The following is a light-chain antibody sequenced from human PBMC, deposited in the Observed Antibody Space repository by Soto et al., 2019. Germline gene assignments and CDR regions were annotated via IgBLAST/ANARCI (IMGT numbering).Light chain of an antibody. J-gene: IGKJ4*01. CDR2: EAS. V-gene: IGKV3-11*01. Sequence: EVVLTQSPVTLSLSPGERATLSCRASQSVDSYLAWYQQKPGQPPRLLIYEASNRATGIPARFSGSGSGTDFTLTISGLEPEDFAIYYCQQRINWPSPFGGGTKVDIK. CDR3: QQRINWPSP. CDR1: QSVDSY.